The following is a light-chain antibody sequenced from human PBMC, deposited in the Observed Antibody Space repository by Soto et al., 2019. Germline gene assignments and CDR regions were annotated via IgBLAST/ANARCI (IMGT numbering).Light chain of an antibody. V-gene: IGLV1-44*01. CDR1: GSNIGSST. CDR3: AAWDNSLTGQV. J-gene: IGLJ1*01. CDR2: SHS. Sequence: QAVVTQPPSASGTPGQRVIISCSGSGSNIGSSTVNWYQQVPGTAPKLLIHSHSQRPSGVPDRFSGSKSGTSASLAINGLQSEDEADYYCAAWDNSLTGQVFGTGTKVTVL.